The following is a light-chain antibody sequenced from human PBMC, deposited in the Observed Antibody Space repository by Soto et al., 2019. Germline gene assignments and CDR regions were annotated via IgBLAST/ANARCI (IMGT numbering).Light chain of an antibody. CDR3: QHYNSYSEA. V-gene: IGKV1-5*03. CDR2: KAS. Sequence: QMTQSPSTLSASVGDRVTITCLAIQTIDRWLAWYQQRPGKPPNLVIYKASTLKSGVPSRFRGSGSGTEFTLTISSLPPDDFATYYCQHYNSYSEAFGQGTKVDIK. J-gene: IGKJ1*01. CDR1: QTIDRW.